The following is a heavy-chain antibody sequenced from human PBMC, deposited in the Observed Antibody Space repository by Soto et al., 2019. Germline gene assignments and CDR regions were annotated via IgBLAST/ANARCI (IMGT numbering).Heavy chain of an antibody. J-gene: IGHJ5*02. V-gene: IGHV4-4*07. CDR3: ARVTRLGYSSSWSGAGWFDP. D-gene: IGHD6-13*01. CDR1: GGSISSYY. Sequence: KPSETLSLTCTVSGGSISSYYWSWIRQPAGKGLEWIGRIYTSGSTNYNPSLKSRVTMSVDTSKNQFSLKLSSVTAADTAVYYCARVTRLGYSSSWSGAGWFDPWGQGTLVTVSS. CDR2: IYTSGST.